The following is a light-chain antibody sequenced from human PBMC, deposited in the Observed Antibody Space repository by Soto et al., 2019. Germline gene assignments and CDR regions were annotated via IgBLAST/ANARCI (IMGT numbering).Light chain of an antibody. CDR3: SSYTSSTAYV. CDR2: EVS. V-gene: IGLV2-14*01. CDR1: SSDVGGYNY. Sequence: QSALTQPASVSGSPGQSITISCTGTSSDVGGYNYVSWYQLHPGKAPKLMVYEVSNRPSGVSNRFSGSKSGNTASLPISGLQAEDEADYYCSSYTSSTAYVFGTGTKVTVL. J-gene: IGLJ1*01.